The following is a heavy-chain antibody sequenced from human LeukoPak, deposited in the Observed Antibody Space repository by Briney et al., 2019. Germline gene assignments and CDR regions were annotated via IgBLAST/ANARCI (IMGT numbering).Heavy chain of an antibody. V-gene: IGHV4-39*01. J-gene: IGHJ5*02. CDR1: GGSLSGSRSY. CDR2: ISYPGRT. CDR3: ARQDDSDDGDPNWFDP. Sequence: PEALSHTCNVSGGSLSGSRSYWASTRQPPGKGLQWLGCISYPGRTFYNPSRGSRVTMPVDTSRSQFSLKLSSVTATDTAVYHCARQDDSDDGDPNWFDPWGQGTLVTVSS. D-gene: IGHD4-17*01.